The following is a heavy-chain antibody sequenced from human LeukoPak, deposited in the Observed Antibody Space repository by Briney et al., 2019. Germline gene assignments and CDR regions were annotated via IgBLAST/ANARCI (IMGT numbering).Heavy chain of an antibody. CDR1: GYIFTDYY. CDR2: INPNNGGT. V-gene: IGHV1-2*06. Sequence: ASVKVSCKASGYIFTDYYMHWVRQAPGQGLEWMGRINPNNGGTNYAQKFQGRVTMTKDMSMSTAYMELSRLRSDDTAVYYCAGEDNSSGYRPFDIWGQGTMVTVPS. D-gene: IGHD3-22*01. J-gene: IGHJ3*02. CDR3: AGEDNSSGYRPFDI.